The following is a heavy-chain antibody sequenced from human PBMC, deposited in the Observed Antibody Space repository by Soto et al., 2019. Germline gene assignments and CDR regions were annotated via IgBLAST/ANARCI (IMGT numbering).Heavy chain of an antibody. J-gene: IGHJ4*02. CDR2: ISWDGGST. CDR1: GFTFDDYT. V-gene: IGHV3-43*01. Sequence: EVQLVESGRVVVQPGGSLRLSCAASGFTFDDYTMHWVRQAPGKGLEWVSLISWDGGSTYYADSVKGRFTISRDNSKNSLYLQMNSLRTEDTALYYCAKDLGYCSGGSCYSFDYWGQGTLVTVSS. D-gene: IGHD2-15*01. CDR3: AKDLGYCSGGSCYSFDY.